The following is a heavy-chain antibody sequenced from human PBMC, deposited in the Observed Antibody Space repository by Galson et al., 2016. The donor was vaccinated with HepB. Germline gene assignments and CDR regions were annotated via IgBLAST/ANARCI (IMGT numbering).Heavy chain of an antibody. CDR3: ARADSVFDY. Sequence: SLRLYCADSGFTFRSYAMNWVSKAPGKGLEWVSSINSSSTYIYYADSVKGRFTISRDNAKNSLYLQMNSLRAEDTAVYYCARADSVFDYWGQGTLVTVSS. CDR2: INSSSTYI. J-gene: IGHJ4*02. V-gene: IGHV3-21*01. D-gene: IGHD2-15*01. CDR1: GFTFRSYA.